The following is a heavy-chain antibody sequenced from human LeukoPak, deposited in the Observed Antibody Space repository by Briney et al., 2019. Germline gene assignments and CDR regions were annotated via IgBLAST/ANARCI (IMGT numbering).Heavy chain of an antibody. D-gene: IGHD5-24*01. V-gene: IGHV4-59*01. J-gene: IGHJ4*02. Sequence: PSETLSLTCSVSGGSISNYYWSWIRQPPGKGLEWIGYINYSGSTSYKSSLKSRVTISVDTSKNQFSLKLSSVTAADTAAYYCASRDAYHSEYWGQGTLVTVSS. CDR1: GGSISNYY. CDR3: ASRDAYHSEY. CDR2: INYSGST.